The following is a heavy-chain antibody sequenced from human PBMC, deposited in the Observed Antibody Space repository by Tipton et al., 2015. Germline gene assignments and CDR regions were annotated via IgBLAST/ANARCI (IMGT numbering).Heavy chain of an antibody. CDR3: ARDSPRGPSGMDV. Sequence: QVQLVQSGAEVKKPGASVRVSCKASGYTFTNHAFSWVRQAPGQGLEWMGWISPYNGDTRYAQKFQGRFTMTTDTFTTTAYMDLTSLRSDDTAVYFCARDSPRGPSGMDVWGQGTTVTVSS. CDR1: GYTFTNHA. CDR2: ISPYNGDT. V-gene: IGHV1-18*01. J-gene: IGHJ6*02.